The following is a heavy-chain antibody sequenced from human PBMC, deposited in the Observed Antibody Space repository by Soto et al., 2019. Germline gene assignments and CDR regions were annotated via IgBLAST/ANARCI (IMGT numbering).Heavy chain of an antibody. V-gene: IGHV4-34*01. D-gene: IGHD3-3*01. J-gene: IGHJ6*03. Sequence: SETLSLTCAVYGGSFSGYYWSWIRQPPGKGLEWIGEINHSGSTNYNPSLKSRVTISVDTSKNQFSLKLSSVTAADTAVYYCARGTSLGSGYFYYYYMDVWGKGTTVTGSS. CDR2: INHSGST. CDR3: ARGTSLGSGYFYYYYMDV. CDR1: GGSFSGYY.